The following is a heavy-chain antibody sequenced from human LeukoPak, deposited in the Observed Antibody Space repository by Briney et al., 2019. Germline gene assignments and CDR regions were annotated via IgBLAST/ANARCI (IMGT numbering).Heavy chain of an antibody. V-gene: IGHV3-21*01. CDR2: ISSSSSYI. D-gene: IGHD3-10*01. CDR3: ARDAKVLLWFGESPDAFDI. CDR1: GFTFSSYS. Sequence: GGSLRLSCAASGFTFSSYSMNWVRQAPGKGLEWVSSISSSSSYIYYADSVKGRFTISRDNAKNSLYLQMNSLRAEDTAVYYCARDAKVLLWFGESPDAFDIWGQGTMVTVSS. J-gene: IGHJ3*02.